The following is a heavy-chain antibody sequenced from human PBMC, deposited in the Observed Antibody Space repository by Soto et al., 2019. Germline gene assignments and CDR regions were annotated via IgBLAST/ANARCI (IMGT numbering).Heavy chain of an antibody. D-gene: IGHD3-16*01. V-gene: IGHV4-61*08. Sequence: SETLSLTCSVSGYSVSSGDYYWSWIRQPPGKGLEWIGHVYFSGSTNYIPSLKSRLTMSVDTAKNQFSLKLNSVTAADTAVYYCARIPVDTYMIYWSDPWGQGTQVTVSS. CDR3: ARIPVDTYMIYWSDP. CDR1: GYSVSSGDYY. CDR2: VYFSGST. J-gene: IGHJ5*02.